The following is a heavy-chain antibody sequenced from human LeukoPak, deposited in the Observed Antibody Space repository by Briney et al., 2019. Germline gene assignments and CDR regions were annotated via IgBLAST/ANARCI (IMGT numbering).Heavy chain of an antibody. CDR1: GGSFSGYY. CDR2: INHSGST. J-gene: IGHJ4*02. CDR3: ARFGYSSSWEFDY. Sequence: PSETLSLTCAVYGGSFSGYYWSWIRQPPGKGLEWIGEINHSGSTNYNPSLKSRVTISVDTSKNQFSLKLSSVTAADTAVYYCARFGYSSSWEFDYWGQGTLVTVSS. V-gene: IGHV4-34*01. D-gene: IGHD6-13*01.